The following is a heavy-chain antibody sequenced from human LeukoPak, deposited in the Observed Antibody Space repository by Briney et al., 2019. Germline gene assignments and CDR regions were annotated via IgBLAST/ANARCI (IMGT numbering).Heavy chain of an antibody. CDR1: GGSISSYY. CDR2: IYYSGST. D-gene: IGHD3-10*01. Sequence: SETLSPTCTVSGGSISSYYWSWIRQPPGKGLEWIGYIYYSGSTNYNPSLKSRVTISVDTSKNQFSLKLSSVTAADTAVYYCARSRTPSGSYLPLFNWGQGTLVTVSS. CDR3: ARSRTPSGSYLPLFN. V-gene: IGHV4-59*01. J-gene: IGHJ4*02.